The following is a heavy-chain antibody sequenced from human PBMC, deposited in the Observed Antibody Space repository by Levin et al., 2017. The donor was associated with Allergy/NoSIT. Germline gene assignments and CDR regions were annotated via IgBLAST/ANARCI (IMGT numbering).Heavy chain of an antibody. J-gene: IGHJ4*02. CDR3: ARGEGHFDY. V-gene: IGHV4-30-2*01. CDR2: IYHTGRT. Sequence: SETLSLTCAVSGDSISSGGYSWSWIRQPPGTGLEWIGYIYHTGRTYYNPSLKSRVIISVDRSSNQFSLNLSSVTAADTAVYYCARGEGHFDYWGQGTLVTVSS. CDR1: GDSISSGGYS.